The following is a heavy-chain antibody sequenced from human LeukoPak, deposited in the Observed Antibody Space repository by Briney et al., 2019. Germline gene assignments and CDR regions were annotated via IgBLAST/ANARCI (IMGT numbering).Heavy chain of an antibody. CDR3: ARGGLTTYYYGSGSPRSPFDY. Sequence: SETLSLTCAVYGGSFSGYYWSWIRQPPGKGLEWIGEINHSGSTNYNPSLKSRVTISVDTSKNQFSLKLSSVTAADTAVYYCARGGLTTYYYGSGSPRSPFDYWGQGTLVTVSS. CDR1: GGSFSGYY. D-gene: IGHD3-10*01. J-gene: IGHJ4*02. V-gene: IGHV4-34*01. CDR2: INHSGST.